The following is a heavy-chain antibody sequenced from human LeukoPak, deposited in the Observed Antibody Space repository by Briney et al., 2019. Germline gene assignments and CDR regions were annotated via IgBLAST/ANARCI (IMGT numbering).Heavy chain of an antibody. J-gene: IGHJ3*02. CDR1: GYTFSGYF. CDR3: ARESTFDI. CDR2: INPNSGGT. V-gene: IGHV1-2*02. Sequence: ASVKVSCKASGYTFSGYFIHWVRQAPGQGLEWMGWINPNSGGTNYAQNLQGRVTMTRDTSISTAYMDLSRLESDGTAVYYCARESTFDIWGQGTMVTVSS.